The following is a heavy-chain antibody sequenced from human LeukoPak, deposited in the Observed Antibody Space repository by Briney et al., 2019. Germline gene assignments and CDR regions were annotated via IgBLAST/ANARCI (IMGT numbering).Heavy chain of an antibody. J-gene: IGHJ6*02. Sequence: ASVKVSCKVSGYTLTELSMHWVRQAPRKGLEWMGGFDPEDGETIYAQKFQGRVTMTEDTSTDTAYMELSSLRSEDTAVYYCATDGPCIAAPYYGMDVWGQGTTVTVSS. V-gene: IGHV1-24*01. D-gene: IGHD6-6*01. CDR3: ATDGPCIAAPYYGMDV. CDR1: GYTLTELS. CDR2: FDPEDGET.